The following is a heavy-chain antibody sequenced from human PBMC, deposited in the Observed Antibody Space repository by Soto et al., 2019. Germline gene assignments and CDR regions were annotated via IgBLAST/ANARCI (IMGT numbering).Heavy chain of an antibody. CDR3: TTDLMGYCRAGSCSVY. D-gene: IGHD2-15*01. J-gene: IGHJ4*02. CDR1: IFSFNNAG. CDR2: IKSKTDGGTT. Sequence: EVQLVESGGGLVKPGGSLRLSCAASIFSFNNAGMNWVRQAPGKGLEWVVRIKSKTDGGTTDYAAPVKGRVTISRDDSENTLYLQMNSLKTDDTAVYYCTTDLMGYCRAGSCSVYWGRGTLVTVSS. V-gene: IGHV3-15*07.